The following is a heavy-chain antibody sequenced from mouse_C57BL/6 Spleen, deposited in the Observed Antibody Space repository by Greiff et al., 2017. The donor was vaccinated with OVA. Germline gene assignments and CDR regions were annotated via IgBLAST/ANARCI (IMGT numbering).Heavy chain of an antibody. D-gene: IGHD2-4*01. CDR1: GFSLTSYG. CDR3: ARRHYYDYDENAMDY. V-gene: IGHV2-2*01. J-gene: IGHJ4*01. Sequence: VQLQQSGPGLVQPSPSLSITCTVSGFSLTSYGVHWVRQSPGKGLEWLGVIWSGGSTDYNAAFISRLSIIKDNSKSQVFFKMNSLQADDTAIYYCARRHYYDYDENAMDYWGQGTSVTVSS. CDR2: IWSGGST.